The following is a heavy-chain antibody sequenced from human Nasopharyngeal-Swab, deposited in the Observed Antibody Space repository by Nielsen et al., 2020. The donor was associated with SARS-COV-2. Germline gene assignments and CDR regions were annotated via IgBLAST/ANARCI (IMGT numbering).Heavy chain of an antibody. V-gene: IGHV4-30-2*01. J-gene: IGHJ4*02. D-gene: IGHD3-22*01. CDR2: IYHSGST. CDR1: GGSISSGGYS. CDR3: ARGGMIVVVRFDY. Sequence: SETLSLTCAVSGGSISSGGYSWSWIRQPPGKGLEWIGYIYHSGSTYYNPSPKSRVTISVDRSKNQFSLKLSSVTAADTAVYYCARGGMIVVVRFDYWGQGTLVTVSS.